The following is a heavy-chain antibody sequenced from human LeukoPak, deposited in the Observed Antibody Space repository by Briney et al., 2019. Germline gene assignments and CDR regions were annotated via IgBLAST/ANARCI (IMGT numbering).Heavy chain of an antibody. CDR3: AKGVRPVVAATYFDY. D-gene: IGHD2-15*01. Sequence: PGGSLRLSCAASGFTVSGYSMTWVRQAPGKGLEWVSLIYGGSRTYYADSVKGRFTISRDKFKNTLYLQMNSLRAEDTAVYYCAKGVRPVVAATYFDYWGQGTLVTVSS. V-gene: IGHV3-53*01. J-gene: IGHJ4*02. CDR2: IYGGSRT. CDR1: GFTVSGYS.